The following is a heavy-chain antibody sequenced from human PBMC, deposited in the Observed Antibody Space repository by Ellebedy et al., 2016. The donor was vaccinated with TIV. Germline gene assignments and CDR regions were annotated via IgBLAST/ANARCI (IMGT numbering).Heavy chain of an antibody. V-gene: IGHV4-59*08. CDR2: FYNSVNT. CDR3: ARFFESGSTGDY. D-gene: IGHD3-10*01. CDR1: GGSISSYY. Sequence: MPGGSLRLSCTVSGGSISSYYWSWIRQPPGKGLEWIGYFYNSVNTIYNPSLKSRVSMSVDTSKNQVSLKLRSVTAGDTAVYYCARFFESGSTGDYWGQGTLVTVSS. J-gene: IGHJ4*02.